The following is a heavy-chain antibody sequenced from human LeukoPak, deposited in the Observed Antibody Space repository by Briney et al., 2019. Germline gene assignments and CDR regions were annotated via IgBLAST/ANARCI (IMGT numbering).Heavy chain of an antibody. CDR2: ISSSGSTI. J-gene: IGHJ4*02. CDR1: GFIVSSNF. Sequence: PGGSLRLSCGVSGFIVSSNFMTWVRQSPGKGLEWVSYISSSGSTIYYADSVKGRFTISRDNAKNSLYLQMNSLRAEDTAVYYCARDDGDWANGYWGQGTLVTVSS. D-gene: IGHD4-17*01. V-gene: IGHV3-48*04. CDR3: ARDDGDWANGY.